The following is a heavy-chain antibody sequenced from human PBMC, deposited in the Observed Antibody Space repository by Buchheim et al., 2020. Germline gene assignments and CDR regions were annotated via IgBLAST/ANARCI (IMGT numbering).Heavy chain of an antibody. Sequence: QVQLQESGPGLVKPSGTLSLTCAVSGVSITTTKWWAWFRQPPGKGLEWIAEIWHSGSANYSPSLKSRLSISVDKSANQFSLRLTSVTAADTAVYYCAGWDRATYYFDSWDQGTL. CDR1: GVSITTTKW. CDR2: IWHSGSA. D-gene: IGHD1-26*01. CDR3: AGWDRATYYFDS. V-gene: IGHV4-4*02. J-gene: IGHJ4*02.